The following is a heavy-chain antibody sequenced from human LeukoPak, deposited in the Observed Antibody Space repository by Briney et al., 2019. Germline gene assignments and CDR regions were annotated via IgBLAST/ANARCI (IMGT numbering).Heavy chain of an antibody. D-gene: IGHD6-19*01. CDR3: AGGIAVAGLDY. V-gene: IGHV3-53*01. J-gene: IGHJ4*02. CDR2: IYSGGST. Sequence: PGGSLRLSCAASGLRVSSNHMTWVRQAPGKGLEWVSVIYSGGSTYYTDSVKGRFTISRDNSKNTLYLQMNSLRVEDPAVYYCAGGIAVAGLDYWVQGTLVTVSS. CDR1: GLRVSSNH.